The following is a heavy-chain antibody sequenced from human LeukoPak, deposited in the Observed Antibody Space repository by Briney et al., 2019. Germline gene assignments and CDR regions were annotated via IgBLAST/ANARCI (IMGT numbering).Heavy chain of an antibody. J-gene: IGHJ4*02. CDR2: IYYSGST. CDR1: GGSISSYY. D-gene: IGHD3-10*01. Sequence: SETLSLTCTVSGGSISSYYWSWIRQPPGKGLEWIGYIYYSGSTNYNPSLKSRVTISVDTSKNQFSLKLSSVTAADTAVYYCARGWFGELSPSRATRDYYFDYWGQGTLVTVSS. V-gene: IGHV4-59*01. CDR3: ARGWFGELSPSRATRDYYFDY.